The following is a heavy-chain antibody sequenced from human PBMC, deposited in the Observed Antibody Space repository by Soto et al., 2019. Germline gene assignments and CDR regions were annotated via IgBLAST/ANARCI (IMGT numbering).Heavy chain of an antibody. D-gene: IGHD6-19*01. CDR2: IYYSGST. J-gene: IGHJ5*02. V-gene: IGHV4-59*01. CDR1: GGSISSYY. CDR3: ASKQWLGNDWFDP. Sequence: SETLSLTCTVSGGSISSYYWSWIRQPPGKGLEWIGYIYYSGSTNYNPSLKGRVTISVDTSKNQFSLKLSSVTAADTAVYYCASKQWLGNDWFDPWGQGTLVTVSS.